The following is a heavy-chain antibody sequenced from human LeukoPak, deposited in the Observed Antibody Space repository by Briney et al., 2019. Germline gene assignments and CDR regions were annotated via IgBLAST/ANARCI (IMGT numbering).Heavy chain of an antibody. Sequence: GGSLRLSCAASGFTFSSYEMNWVRQAPGKGLEWVAVISYDGSNKYYADSVKGRFTISRDNSKNTLYLQMNSLRAEDTAVYYCAKDFSGYDYNLYAFDIWGQGTMVTVSS. CDR3: AKDFSGYDYNLYAFDI. CDR2: ISYDGSNK. D-gene: IGHD5-12*01. CDR1: GFTFSSYE. V-gene: IGHV3-30*18. J-gene: IGHJ3*02.